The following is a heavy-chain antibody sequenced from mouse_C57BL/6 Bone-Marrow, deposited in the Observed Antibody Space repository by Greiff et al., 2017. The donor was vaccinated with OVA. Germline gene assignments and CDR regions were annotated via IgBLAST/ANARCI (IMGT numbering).Heavy chain of an antibody. J-gene: IGHJ3*01. CDR3: ARNSNYLAWFAY. V-gene: IGHV3-6*01. D-gene: IGHD2-5*01. Sequence: EVQLVESGPGLVKPSQSLSLTCSVTGYSITSGYYWNWIRQFPGNKLEWMGYISYDGSNNYNPSLKNRISITRDTSKNQFFLKLNSVTTEDTATYYCARNSNYLAWFAYWGQGTLVTVSA. CDR1: GYSITSGYY. CDR2: ISYDGSN.